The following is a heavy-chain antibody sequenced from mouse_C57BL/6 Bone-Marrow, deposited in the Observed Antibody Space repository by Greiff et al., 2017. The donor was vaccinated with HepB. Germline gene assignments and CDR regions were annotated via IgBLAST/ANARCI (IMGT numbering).Heavy chain of an antibody. J-gene: IGHJ4*01. D-gene: IGHD2-3*01. CDR2: ISSGGSYT. Sequence: EVQLVESGGDLVKPGGSLKLSCAASGFTFSSYGMSWVRQTPDKRLEWVATISSGGSYTYYPDSVKGRFTISRDNAKNTLYLQMSSLKSEDTAMYYCARRYDGYYFYYAMDYWGQGTSVTVSS. CDR3: ARRYDGYYFYYAMDY. V-gene: IGHV5-6*01. CDR1: GFTFSSYG.